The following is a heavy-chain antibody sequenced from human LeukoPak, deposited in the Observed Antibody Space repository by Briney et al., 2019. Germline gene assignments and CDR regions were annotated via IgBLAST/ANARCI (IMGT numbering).Heavy chain of an antibody. D-gene: IGHD2-15*01. J-gene: IGHJ4*02. CDR2: IRSKGYGATT. V-gene: IGHV3-49*03. CDR3: ARGRYCSGGSCYGAR. CDR1: GFTFGDYA. Sequence: GGSLRLSCRASGFTFGDYALSWFRQAPGKGLEWVGFIRSKGYGATTEYAASVKGRFTISRDDSKSIAYLQMSSLKTDDTAVYHCARGRYCSGGSCYGARWGQGTLVTVSS.